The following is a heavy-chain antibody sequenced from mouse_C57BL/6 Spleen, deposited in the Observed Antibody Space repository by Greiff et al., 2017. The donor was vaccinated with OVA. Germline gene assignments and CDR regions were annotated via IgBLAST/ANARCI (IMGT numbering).Heavy chain of an antibody. Sequence: EVQGVESGPGMVKPSQSLSLTCTVTGYSITSGYDWHWIRHFPGNKLEWMGYISYSGSTNYNPSLKSRISITHDTSKNHFFLKLNSVTTEDTATYYCARDSSRGAMDYWGQGTSVTVSS. CDR1: GYSITSGYD. CDR3: ARDSSRGAMDY. CDR2: ISYSGST. D-gene: IGHD3-2*02. V-gene: IGHV3-1*01. J-gene: IGHJ4*01.